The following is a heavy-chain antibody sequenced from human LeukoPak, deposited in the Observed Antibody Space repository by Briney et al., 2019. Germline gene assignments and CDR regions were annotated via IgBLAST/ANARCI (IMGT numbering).Heavy chain of an antibody. V-gene: IGHV3-30*02. Sequence: PGGSLRLSCAASGFTFSSYAIHWVPQAPGKGLEWVAFIRYDGSNKYYVDSVKGRFTISRDNSKNTLYLQMNSLRAEDTAVYYCAKPSLYYYDTSGYYRYWYFDLWGRGTLVTVSS. CDR2: IRYDGSNK. CDR1: GFTFSSYA. J-gene: IGHJ2*01. D-gene: IGHD3-22*01. CDR3: AKPSLYYYDTSGYYRYWYFDL.